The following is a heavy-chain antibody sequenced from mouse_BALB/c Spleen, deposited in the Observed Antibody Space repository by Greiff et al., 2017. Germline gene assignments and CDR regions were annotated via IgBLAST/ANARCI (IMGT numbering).Heavy chain of an antibody. CDR1: GFTFSNYW. J-gene: IGHJ1*01. CDR2: IRLKSNNYAT. CDR3: TRGESYWYFDV. Sequence: EVKVEESGGGLVQPGGSMKLSCVASGFTFSNYWMNWVRQSPEKGLEWVAEIRLKSNNYATHYAESVKGRFTISRDDSKSSVYLQMNNLRAEDTGIYYCTRGESYWYFDVWGAGTTVTVSS. V-gene: IGHV6-6*02. D-gene: IGHD2-13*01.